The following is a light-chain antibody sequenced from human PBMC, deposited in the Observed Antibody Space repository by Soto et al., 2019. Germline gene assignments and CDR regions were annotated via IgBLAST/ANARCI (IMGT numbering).Light chain of an antibody. V-gene: IGKV3-20*01. CDR1: QSVSSSY. Sequence: EIVLTQSPGTLSLSPGERATPSCRASQSVSSSYLAWYQQKPGQAPRLLIYGASSRATGIAARFSGSGSGTDFTLTISRLEPEDFAVYYCQQYGSSRWTFGQGTKVDIK. CDR2: GAS. J-gene: IGKJ1*01. CDR3: QQYGSSRWT.